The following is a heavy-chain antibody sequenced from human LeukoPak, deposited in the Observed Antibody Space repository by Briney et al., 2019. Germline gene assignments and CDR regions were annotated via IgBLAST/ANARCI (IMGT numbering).Heavy chain of an antibody. D-gene: IGHD3-10*01. CDR2: ISTAGTVI. Sequence: GGSLRLSCAASGFTFGNYDFNWVRQAPGKGLEWVSAISTAGTVIYYADSVKGRFTISRDNSKNTLFLQMNSLKAEDTALYYCAKESGYSSGWDYFDSWGHGTLVTVST. J-gene: IGHJ4*01. V-gene: IGHV3-23*01. CDR3: AKESGYSSGWDYFDS. CDR1: GFTFGNYD.